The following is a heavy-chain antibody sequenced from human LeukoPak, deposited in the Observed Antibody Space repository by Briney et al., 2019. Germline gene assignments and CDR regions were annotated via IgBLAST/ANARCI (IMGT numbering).Heavy chain of an antibody. D-gene: IGHD1-26*01. CDR3: ARMGEYSGSYSGYNWFDP. CDR1: GGSISSYY. V-gene: IGHV4-4*07. CDR2: IYTSGST. J-gene: IGHJ5*02. Sequence: SETLSLTCTVSGGSISSYYWSWIRQPAGKVMEWIGRIYTSGSTNYNPSLKSRVTLPVDTSKNQFSLKLSSVTAADTAVYYCARMGEYSGSYSGYNWFDPWGQGTLVTVSS.